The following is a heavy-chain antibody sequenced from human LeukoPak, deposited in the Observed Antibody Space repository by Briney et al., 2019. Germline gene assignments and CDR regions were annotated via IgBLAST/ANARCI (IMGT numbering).Heavy chain of an antibody. Sequence: SETLSLTCTVSGGSISSSTYYWGWIRQPPGKGLEWIGSYTGSTDYNPSLKSRVAISVDASKSQISLRLSSVTAADTAVYYCARHGPTRKQWLVGYYFVYWGQGTLVTVSS. D-gene: IGHD6-19*01. CDR2: YTGST. J-gene: IGHJ4*02. CDR3: ARHGPTRKQWLVGYYFVY. CDR1: GGSISSSTYY. V-gene: IGHV4-39*01.